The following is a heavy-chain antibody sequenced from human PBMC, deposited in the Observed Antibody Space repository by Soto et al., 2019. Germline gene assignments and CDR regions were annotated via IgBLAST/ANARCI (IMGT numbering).Heavy chain of an antibody. CDR2: ISAYNGNT. V-gene: IGHV1-18*01. D-gene: IGHD6-6*01. Sequence: GASVKVSCKASGYTFTSYGISWVRPAPGQRLEWIGWISAYNGNTNYAQKLQGRVTMTTDTSTSTAYMELRSLRSDDTAVYYCARIRIAARTPGWALYYYGMDVWGQGTTVTVSS. J-gene: IGHJ6*02. CDR1: GYTFTSYG. CDR3: ARIRIAARTPGWALYYYGMDV.